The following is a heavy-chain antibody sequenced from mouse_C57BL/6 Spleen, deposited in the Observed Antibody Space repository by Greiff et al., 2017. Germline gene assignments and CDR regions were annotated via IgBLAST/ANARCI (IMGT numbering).Heavy chain of an antibody. D-gene: IGHD1-1*01. CDR1: GYTFTSYW. CDR3: APITTVVPYFDY. Sequence: VQLQQSGAELVKPGASVKLSCKASGYTFTSYWMHWVKQRPGQGLEWIGMIHPNSGSTNYNEKFKSKATLTVDKSSSTAYMQLSSLTSEDSAVYYCAPITTVVPYFDYWGQGTTLTVSS. CDR2: IHPNSGST. J-gene: IGHJ2*01. V-gene: IGHV1-64*01.